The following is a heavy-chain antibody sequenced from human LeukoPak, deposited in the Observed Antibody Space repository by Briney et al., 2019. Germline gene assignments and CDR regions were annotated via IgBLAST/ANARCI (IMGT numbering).Heavy chain of an antibody. V-gene: IGHV4-39*07. D-gene: IGHD1-26*01. J-gene: IGHJ4*02. CDR3: ATTTIRLGY. CDR1: GGSISSNSYY. Sequence: SETLSLTCAVSGGSISSNSYYWGWIRQPPGKGLEWIGSIYYSGSTYYNPSLKSRVTISVDTSKNQFSLKLSSVTAADTAVYYCATTTIRLGYWGQGTLVTVSS. CDR2: IYYSGST.